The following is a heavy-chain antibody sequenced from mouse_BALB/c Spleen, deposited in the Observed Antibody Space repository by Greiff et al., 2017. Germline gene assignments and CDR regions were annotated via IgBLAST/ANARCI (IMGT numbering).Heavy chain of an antibody. CDR1: GFTFSSYT. Sequence: EVKLVESGGGLVKPGGSLKLSCAASGFTFSSYTMSWVRQTPEKRLEWVATISSGGGNTYYPDSVKGRFTISRDNAKNNLYLQMSSLRSEDTALYYCARWGGYFDYWGQGTTLTVSS. CDR3: ARWGGYFDY. J-gene: IGHJ2*01. CDR2: ISSGGGNT. V-gene: IGHV5-9*03.